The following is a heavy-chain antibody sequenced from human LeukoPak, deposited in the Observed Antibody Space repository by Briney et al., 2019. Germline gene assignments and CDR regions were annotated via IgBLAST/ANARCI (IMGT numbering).Heavy chain of an antibody. CDR3: AKGGRYYYYMDV. J-gene: IGHJ6*03. CDR2: KWYDGSNK. CDR1: GFTFSSYG. Sequence: GGSLRLPCAASGFTFSSYGMHWVRQAPGKGLEWVVDKWYDGSNKYYADSVKGRFTISRDNSKNTLYVQMNSLRADDTAVYYCAKGGRYYYYMDVWGKGTTVTVSS. V-gene: IGHV3-33*06.